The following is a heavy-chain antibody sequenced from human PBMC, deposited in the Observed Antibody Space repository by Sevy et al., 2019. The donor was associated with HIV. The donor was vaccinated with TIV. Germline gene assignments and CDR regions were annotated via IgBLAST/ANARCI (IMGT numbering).Heavy chain of an antibody. CDR1: GFTFSSYG. Sequence: GGSLRLSCAASGFTFSSYGIHWVRQAPGKGLEWVAVISYDGSNKYYADSVKGRFTISRDNSKNTLYLQMNSLRAEDTAVYYCAKEGRGAVAGREAAFDIWGQWTMVTVSS. J-gene: IGHJ3*02. D-gene: IGHD6-19*01. CDR2: ISYDGSNK. V-gene: IGHV3-30*18. CDR3: AKEGRGAVAGREAAFDI.